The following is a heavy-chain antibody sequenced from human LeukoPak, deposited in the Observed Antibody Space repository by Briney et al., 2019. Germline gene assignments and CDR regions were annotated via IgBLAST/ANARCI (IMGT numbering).Heavy chain of an antibody. D-gene: IGHD3-22*01. CDR1: GGSISSYY. CDR2: IYYSGST. V-gene: IGHV4-59*08. CDR3: ARHHYDSSGPAFDY. J-gene: IGHJ4*02. Sequence: PSETLSLTCTVSGGSISSYYWSWIRQPPGKGLEWIGYIYYSGSTNYNPSLKSRVTISVDTSKNQFSLKLSSVTAADTAVYYCARHHYDSSGPAFDYWGQGTLVTVSS.